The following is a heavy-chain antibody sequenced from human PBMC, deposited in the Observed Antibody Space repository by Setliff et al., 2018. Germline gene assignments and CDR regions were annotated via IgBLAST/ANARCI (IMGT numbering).Heavy chain of an antibody. D-gene: IGHD1-26*01. CDR1: GGRISGSNHY. V-gene: IGHV4-39*07. Sequence: NPSETLSLTCTVSGGRISGSNHYWGWVRQPPGKGLEWIGSMYSGGNTYYNPSLKSRATISIDTSKNQFSLKLTSVSAADTAVYYCARWGENSGRPDWRAFDIWGQGTMVTVSS. CDR3: ARWGENSGRPDWRAFDI. CDR2: MYSGGNT. J-gene: IGHJ3*02.